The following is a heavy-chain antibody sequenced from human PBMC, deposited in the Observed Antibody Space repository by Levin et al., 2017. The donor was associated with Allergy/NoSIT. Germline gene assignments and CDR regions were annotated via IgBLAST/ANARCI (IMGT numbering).Heavy chain of an antibody. CDR2: ISGSGGST. J-gene: IGHJ4*02. V-gene: IGHV3-23*01. CDR3: AKTLHNSDGWGLSKRSGIVYY. D-gene: IGHD3-10*01. Sequence: QPGGSLRLSCAASGFTFSSYAMSWVRQAPGKGLEWVSAISGSGGSTYYADSVKGRFTISRDNSKNTLYLQMNSLRAEDTAVYYCAKTLHNSDGWGLSKRSGIVYYWGQGTLVTVSS. CDR1: GFTFSSYA.